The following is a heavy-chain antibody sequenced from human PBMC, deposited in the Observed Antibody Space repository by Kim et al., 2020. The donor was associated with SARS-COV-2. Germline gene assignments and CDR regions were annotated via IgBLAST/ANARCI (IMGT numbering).Heavy chain of an antibody. J-gene: IGHJ4*02. V-gene: IGHV5-10-1*01. D-gene: IGHD1-26*01. CDR3: ARRDVATGKLDY. Sequence: NYSPSFQGHVTISADKSISTAYLQWSSLKASDSAMYYCARRDVATGKLDYWGQGTLVTVSS.